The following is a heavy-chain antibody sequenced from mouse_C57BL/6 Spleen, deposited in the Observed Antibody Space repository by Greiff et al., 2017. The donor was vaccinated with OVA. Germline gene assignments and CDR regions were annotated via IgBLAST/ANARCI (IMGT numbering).Heavy chain of an antibody. CDR1: GFTFSSYA. CDR2: ISDGGSYT. D-gene: IGHD2-5*01. Sequence: EVMLVESGGGLVKPGGSLKLSCAASGFTFSSYAMSWVRQTPEKRLEWVATISDGGSYTYYPDNVKGRFTISRDNAKNNLYLQMSHLKSEDTAMYYCARENSNSYFDYWGQGTTLTVSS. CDR3: ARENSNSYFDY. J-gene: IGHJ2*01. V-gene: IGHV5-4*01.